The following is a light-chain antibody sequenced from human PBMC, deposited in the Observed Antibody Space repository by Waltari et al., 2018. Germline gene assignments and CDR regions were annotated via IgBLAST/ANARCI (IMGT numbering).Light chain of an antibody. J-gene: IGLJ2*01. CDR1: SSDVGCYNY. Sequence: QSALTPPASVSGSPGQSITIPCTGTSSDVGCYNYVSWYQQHPGKAPKLMIYEVSNRPSGVSNRFSGSKSGNTASLTISGLQAEDEADYYCSSYTSSSTLVFGGGTKLTVL. CDR3: SSYTSSSTLV. V-gene: IGLV2-14*01. CDR2: EVS.